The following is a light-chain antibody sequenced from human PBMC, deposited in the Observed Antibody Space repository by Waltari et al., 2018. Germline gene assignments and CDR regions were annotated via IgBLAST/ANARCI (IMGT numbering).Light chain of an antibody. CDR2: GAS. CDR1: QSLSKKY. Sequence: VLTQSPGTLSFSPGQRATLSCRASQSLSKKYLAWYQQKPGQAPRLLIYGASSRAAGIPDRFSGSGSGTDFTLTISRLEPEDSAVYYCQQYGSSVLYTFGQGTKLEIK. V-gene: IGKV3-20*01. CDR3: QQYGSSVLYT. J-gene: IGKJ2*01.